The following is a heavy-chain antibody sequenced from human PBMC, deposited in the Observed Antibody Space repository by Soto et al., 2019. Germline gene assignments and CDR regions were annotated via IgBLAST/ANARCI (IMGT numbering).Heavy chain of an antibody. Sequence: PGGSLRLSCAASGFTFSSYGMHWVRQAPGKGLEWVAVISYDGSNKYYADTVKGRFTISRDNSKNTLYLQMNSLRAEDTAVYYCAKGRVAGPFDYWGQGTLVTVSS. J-gene: IGHJ4*02. CDR2: ISYDGSNK. CDR1: GFTFSSYG. CDR3: AKGRVAGPFDY. V-gene: IGHV3-30*18. D-gene: IGHD6-19*01.